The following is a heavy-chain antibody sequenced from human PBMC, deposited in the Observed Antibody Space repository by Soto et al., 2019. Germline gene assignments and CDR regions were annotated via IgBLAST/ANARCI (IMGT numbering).Heavy chain of an antibody. Sequence: SETLSLTCAVYGGSFSCYYWSWIRQPPGEGLEWIGEINHSGSTNYNPSLKSRVTISVDTSKNQFSLKLSSVTAADTAVYYCARGILSYYDSTPFDYWGQGTLVTVSS. CDR2: INHSGST. CDR3: ARGILSYYDSTPFDY. V-gene: IGHV4-34*01. D-gene: IGHD3-22*01. J-gene: IGHJ4*02. CDR1: GGSFSCYY.